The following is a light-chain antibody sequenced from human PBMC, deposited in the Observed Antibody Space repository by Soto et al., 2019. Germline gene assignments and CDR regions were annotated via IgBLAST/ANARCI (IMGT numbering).Light chain of an antibody. CDR2: GVS. Sequence: EIVLTQSPGTLSLSPGERVTLSCRASQSVSNNFLAWYQQKPGQAPRLLIYGVSSRATGIPDRFGGSGSGTEFTLTIIRLEPEDFEVYSCQQYGSSPYTFGQGTKLEIK. CDR3: QQYGSSPYT. J-gene: IGKJ2*01. V-gene: IGKV3-20*01. CDR1: QSVSNNF.